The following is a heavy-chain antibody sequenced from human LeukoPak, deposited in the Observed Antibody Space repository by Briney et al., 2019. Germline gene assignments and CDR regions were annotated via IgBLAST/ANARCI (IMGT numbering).Heavy chain of an antibody. CDR3: ATDPYNSGSSYLDY. V-gene: IGHV3-53*01. J-gene: IGHJ4*02. D-gene: IGHD3-10*01. CDR2: IYSGGST. Sequence: PGGSLRLSCAVSGLTVSSNYMSWVRQAPGKGLEWVSAIYSGGSTFYADSVKGRFTISRDNSKNTLYLQMNSLRAEDTAVYYCATDPYNSGSSYLDYWGQGTLVTVSS. CDR1: GLTVSSNY.